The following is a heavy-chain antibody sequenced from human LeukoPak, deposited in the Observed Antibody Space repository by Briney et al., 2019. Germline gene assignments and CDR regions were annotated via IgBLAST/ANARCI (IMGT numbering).Heavy chain of an antibody. V-gene: IGHV3-23*01. CDR2: VTGSGTNT. D-gene: IGHD2-2*01. Sequence: GGSLRLSCAASGFNFTNYAMTWVRRAPGKGLEWVSAVTGSGTNTFYADSVKGRFTISRDNSKNMLYLEMNSLRVEDTAIYYCAKDRSSSTSCSNYWGRGTLVTVSS. CDR3: AKDRSSSTSCSNY. J-gene: IGHJ4*02. CDR1: GFNFTNYA.